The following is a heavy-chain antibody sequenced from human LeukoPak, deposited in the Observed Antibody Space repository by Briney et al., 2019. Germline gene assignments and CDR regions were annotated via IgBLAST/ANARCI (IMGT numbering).Heavy chain of an antibody. CDR1: GFACNSYA. CDR3: EKSSSSLVAYYYYMDV. V-gene: IGHV3-33*06. J-gene: IGHJ6*03. Sequence: GGSLRLYGAASGFACNSYAMHWVRQAPGKGPEWVAVIWYDGSSKYYAESVKGRFTISRDNSKNTLYLLMDSMRAEDTALYYCEKSSSSLVAYYYYMDVWGKGTTVTVSS. CDR2: IWYDGSSK.